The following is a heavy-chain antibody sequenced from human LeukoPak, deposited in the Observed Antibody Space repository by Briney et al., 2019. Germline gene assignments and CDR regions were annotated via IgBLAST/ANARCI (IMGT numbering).Heavy chain of an antibody. CDR2: IYYSGST. J-gene: IGHJ6*02. CDR1: GGSISSYY. CDR3: AGSPYYYGMDV. V-gene: IGHV4-59*01. Sequence: SETLSLTCTLSGGSISSYYWSWIRQPPGKGLEWIGYIYYSGSTNYNPSLKSRVTISVDTSKNQFSLKLSSVTAADTAVYYCAGSPYYYGMDVWGQGTTVTVSS.